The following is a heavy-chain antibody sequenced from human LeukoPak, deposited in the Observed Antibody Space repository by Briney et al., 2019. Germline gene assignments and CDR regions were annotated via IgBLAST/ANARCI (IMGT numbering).Heavy chain of an antibody. CDR3: AREVYCSSTSCYTGYFQH. CDR2: IKQDGSEK. CDR1: GFTFSSYW. D-gene: IGHD2-2*02. J-gene: IGHJ1*01. Sequence: GGSLRLSCAASGFTFSSYWMSWVRQAPGKGLEWVANIKQDGSEKYYVDSVKGRFTISRDNAKNSLYLQMNSLRAEDTAVYYCAREVYCSSTSCYTGYFQHWGQGTLVTVSS. V-gene: IGHV3-7*01.